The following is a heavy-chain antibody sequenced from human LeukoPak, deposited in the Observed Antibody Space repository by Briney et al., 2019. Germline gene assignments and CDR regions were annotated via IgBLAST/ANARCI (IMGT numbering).Heavy chain of an antibody. CDR2: IYNNGGT. Sequence: SETLSLTCSVSGVSISSVTYYWGWIRQPPGKALEWIGIIYNNGGTYYSPSLKSRLTISVDTSKNQFSLKLSSVTAADTAVYYCARTLSSRGPRDAFDIWGQGTMVTVSS. V-gene: IGHV4-39*01. CDR1: GVSISSVTYY. CDR3: ARTLSSRGPRDAFDI. D-gene: IGHD3-10*01. J-gene: IGHJ3*02.